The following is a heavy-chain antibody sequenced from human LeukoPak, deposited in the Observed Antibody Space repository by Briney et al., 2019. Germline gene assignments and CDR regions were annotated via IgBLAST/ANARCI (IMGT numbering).Heavy chain of an antibody. J-gene: IGHJ4*02. CDR3: ARTRVTGPGGHFDY. CDR2: ISSGGGYT. D-gene: IGHD2-21*02. Sequence: PGGSLRLSCAASGFSFSDNYMSWIRQAPGKGLEWVSYISSGGGYTNYPDSVKGRFTISRDNAKSSLYLQMNSLRDEDTAVYYCARTRVTGPGGHFDYWGLGTLVTVSS. CDR1: GFSFSDNY. V-gene: IGHV3-11*03.